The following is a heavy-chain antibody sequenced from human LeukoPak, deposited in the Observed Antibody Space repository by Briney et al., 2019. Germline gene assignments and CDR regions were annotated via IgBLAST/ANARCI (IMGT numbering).Heavy chain of an antibody. V-gene: IGHV3-11*01. Sequence: GGSLRLSCATSGFTFSDYHMTWIRQAPGKGLEWVSYITSSGDTIRYADSVKGRFTISRDSAKNSLYLQMNSLRAEDTALYYCARVPKTTVVTSHFDYWGQGILVTVSS. J-gene: IGHJ4*02. CDR3: ARVPKTTVVTSHFDY. CDR2: ITSSGDTI. D-gene: IGHD4-23*01. CDR1: GFTFSDYH.